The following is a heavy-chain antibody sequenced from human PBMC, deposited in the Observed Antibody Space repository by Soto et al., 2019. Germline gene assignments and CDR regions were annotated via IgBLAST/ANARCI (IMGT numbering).Heavy chain of an antibody. CDR2: ISAYNGNT. V-gene: IGHV1-18*01. Sequence: DSGKVSCNAAGDNCTSYGISWVIQAPGQGLEWMGWISAYNGNTNYAQKLQGRVTMTTDTSTSTAYMELRSLRSDDTAVYYCARDLRYYDSSGYPFDYWGQGTLVTVSS. CDR3: ARDLRYYDSSGYPFDY. CDR1: GDNCTSYG. D-gene: IGHD3-22*01. J-gene: IGHJ4*02.